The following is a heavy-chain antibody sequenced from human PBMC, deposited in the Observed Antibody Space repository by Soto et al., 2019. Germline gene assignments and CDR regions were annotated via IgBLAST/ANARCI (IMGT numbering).Heavy chain of an antibody. CDR3: ARETYTPLLRFLESPSPTHAFDI. J-gene: IGHJ3*02. V-gene: IGHV3-66*01. D-gene: IGHD3-3*01. CDR1: GFTVSSNY. Sequence: GGSLRLSCAASGFTVSSNYMSWVRQAPGKGLEWVSVIYSGGSTYYADSVKGRFTISRDNSKNTLYLQMNSLRAEDTAVYYCARETYTPLLRFLESPSPTHAFDIWGQGTMVTVSS. CDR2: IYSGGST.